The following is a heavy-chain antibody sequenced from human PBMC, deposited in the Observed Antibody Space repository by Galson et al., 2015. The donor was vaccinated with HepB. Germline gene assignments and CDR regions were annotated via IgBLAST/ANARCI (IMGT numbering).Heavy chain of an antibody. Sequence: SVKVSCKASGGTFSSYAISWVRQAPGQGLEWMGWINPNSGGTNYAQKFQGRVTMTRDTSISTAYMELSRLRSDDTAVYYCARGYGGVVFESGLFDYWGQGTLVTVSS. CDR3: ARGYGGVVFESGLFDY. V-gene: IGHV1-2*02. D-gene: IGHD3-10*01. CDR2: INPNSGGT. J-gene: IGHJ4*02. CDR1: GGTFSSYA.